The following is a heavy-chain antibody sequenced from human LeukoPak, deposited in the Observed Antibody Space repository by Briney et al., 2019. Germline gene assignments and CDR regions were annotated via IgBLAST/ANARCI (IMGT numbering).Heavy chain of an antibody. J-gene: IGHJ3*02. D-gene: IGHD1-26*01. CDR3: ARDAYHRSGIVGAKGPFDI. V-gene: IGHV3-53*01. Sequence: GGSLRLSCAASGFTVSSNYMSWVRQAPGKGLEWVSVIYSGGSTYYADSVKGRFTISRDNSKNTLYLQINSLRAEDTAVYYCARDAYHRSGIVGAKGPFDIWGQGTMVTVSS. CDR2: IYSGGST. CDR1: GFTVSSNY.